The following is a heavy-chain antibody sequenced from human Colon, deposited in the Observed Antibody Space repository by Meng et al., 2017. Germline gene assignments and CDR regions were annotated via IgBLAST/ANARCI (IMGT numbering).Heavy chain of an antibody. CDR3: AGGPWEFDY. Sequence: GPLQRSGPGRPRPSETLSLTCPVSGASSSSGNHYWTWIRQPPGKGLEYIAYVDYSGSTHYNPSLKSRVTMSVDTSKKQLSLKLSSVTAADTAVYYCAGGPWEFDYWGQGTLVTVSS. CDR1: GASSSSGNHY. J-gene: IGHJ4*02. D-gene: IGHD1-26*01. CDR2: VDYSGST. V-gene: IGHV4-61*01.